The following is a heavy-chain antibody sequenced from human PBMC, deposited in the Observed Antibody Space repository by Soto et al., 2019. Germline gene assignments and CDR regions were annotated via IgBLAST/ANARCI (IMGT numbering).Heavy chain of an antibody. J-gene: IGHJ4*02. V-gene: IGHV3-15*01. CDR2: IKSEPDGGTT. CDR1: GFTFKNAW. Sequence: KTGGSLRLSCEGSGFTFKNAWMSWVRQAPGKGLEWVGRIKSEPDGGTTDYAAPVKGRFTISRDDSKNTLYLQMNNLKTEDTAVYYCTDSGPFDYWGQGTLVTVSS. CDR3: TDSGPFDY. D-gene: IGHD2-21*01.